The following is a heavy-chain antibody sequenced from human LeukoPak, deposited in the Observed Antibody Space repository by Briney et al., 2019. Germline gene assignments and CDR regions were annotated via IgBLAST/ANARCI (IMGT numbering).Heavy chain of an antibody. V-gene: IGHV3-48*04. Sequence: PGGSLRLSCAASGFTFSSYSMNWVRQAPGKGLEWVSYISSASSSIYYADSVKGRFTISRDNAKNSLFLQMNSLRAEDTAVYYCARLPAYCSSTSCYYDYWGQETLVTVSS. CDR2: ISSASSSI. J-gene: IGHJ4*02. CDR1: GFTFSSYS. CDR3: ARLPAYCSSTSCYYDY. D-gene: IGHD2-2*01.